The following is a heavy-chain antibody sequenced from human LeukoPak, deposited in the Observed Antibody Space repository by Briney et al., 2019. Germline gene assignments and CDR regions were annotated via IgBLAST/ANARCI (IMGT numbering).Heavy chain of an antibody. V-gene: IGHV1-8*01. J-gene: IGHJ4*02. CDR3: ARGNYYDFWSGYPYFDY. CDR1: GYTFTSYD. D-gene: IGHD3-3*01. Sequence: ASVKVSCKASGYTFTSYDINWVRQATGQGLAWMGWMNPNSGNTGYAQKFQGRVTMTRNTSISTAYMELSSLRSEDTAVYYCARGNYYDFWSGYPYFDYWGQGTLVTVSS. CDR2: MNPNSGNT.